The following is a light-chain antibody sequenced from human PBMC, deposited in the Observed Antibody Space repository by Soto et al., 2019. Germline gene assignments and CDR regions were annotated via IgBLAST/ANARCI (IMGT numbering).Light chain of an antibody. CDR2: DAS. Sequence: EIVLTQSPATLSLSPGESATLSCRASQSVSSYLAWYQQKPGQAPRLLVYDASNRAPGIPARFSGSGSGTAFTLTISNLVPEDFAVYCCQQRSNWPLITFGPGTKVDIK. V-gene: IGKV3-11*01. CDR3: QQRSNWPLIT. CDR1: QSVSSY. J-gene: IGKJ3*01.